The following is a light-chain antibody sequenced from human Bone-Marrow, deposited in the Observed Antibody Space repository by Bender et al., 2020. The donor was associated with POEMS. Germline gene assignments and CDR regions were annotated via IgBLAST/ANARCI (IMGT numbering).Light chain of an antibody. CDR3: WSYAGTNTFRV. CDR1: SSDIGGYGY. CDR2: DVS. V-gene: IGLV2-11*01. J-gene: IGLJ3*02. Sequence: HSALTQPPSVSGSPGQSVTISCTGTSSDIGGYGYVSWYQQHPGKAPKLMIFDVSKRPSGVPDRFSGSKSGNTASLTISGLQADDEADYYCYCWSYAGTNTFRVSGGGTKLTVL.